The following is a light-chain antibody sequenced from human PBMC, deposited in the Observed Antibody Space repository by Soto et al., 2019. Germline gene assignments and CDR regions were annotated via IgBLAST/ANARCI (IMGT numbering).Light chain of an antibody. CDR2: AVS. CDR1: QGISNY. CDR3: QQCRQLPVP. V-gene: IGKV1-33*01. Sequence: DIQMTQSPSSLSASLGDRVTITCQASQGISNYLNWYQQKPGKAPKLLIYAVSNLETGVPLRFSEGGTGTHVTVTISSRQPGDVATYLCQQCRQLPVPFGGGTNVEVK. J-gene: IGKJ4*01.